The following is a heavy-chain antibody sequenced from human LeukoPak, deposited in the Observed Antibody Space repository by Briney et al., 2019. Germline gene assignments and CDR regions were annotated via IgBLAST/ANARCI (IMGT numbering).Heavy chain of an antibody. J-gene: IGHJ4*02. CDR3: ARLSCSSTSCYSIDY. Sequence: SGITNYNPSLKSRVTISVATSKNQFSLRLSSVTAADTAVYYCARLSCSSTSCYSIDYWGQGTLVTVSS. CDR2: SGIT. V-gene: IGHV4-34*13. D-gene: IGHD2-2*02.